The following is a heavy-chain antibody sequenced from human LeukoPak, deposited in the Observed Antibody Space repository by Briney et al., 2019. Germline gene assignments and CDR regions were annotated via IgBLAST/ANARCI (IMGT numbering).Heavy chain of an antibody. Sequence: GGSLRLSCVASGFTFSNYAMSWVRQTPGKGLEWVSSISGSGGSTHYADSVKGRFTISRDNSKNILYLQMNSLRAEDTAVYYCAKDWMSTIINYFDYWGQGTLVTVSS. CDR3: AKDWMSTIINYFDY. J-gene: IGHJ4*02. CDR1: GFTFSNYA. V-gene: IGHV3-23*01. CDR2: ISGSGGST. D-gene: IGHD5-12*01.